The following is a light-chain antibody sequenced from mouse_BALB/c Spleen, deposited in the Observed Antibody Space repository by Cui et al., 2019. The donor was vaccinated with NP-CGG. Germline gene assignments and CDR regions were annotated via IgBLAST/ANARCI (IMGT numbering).Light chain of an antibody. Sequence: QAVATQESALTTSPGETVTPTCRSSTGAVTTSNYANWVQEKPDHLFTGLIGGTNNRVPGVPARFSGSLIGDKAALTITGAQTEDEAIYFCALWYSNHWVFGGGTTLTVL. V-gene: IGLV1*01. J-gene: IGLJ1*01. CDR2: GTN. CDR1: TGAVTTSNY. CDR3: ALWYSNHWV.